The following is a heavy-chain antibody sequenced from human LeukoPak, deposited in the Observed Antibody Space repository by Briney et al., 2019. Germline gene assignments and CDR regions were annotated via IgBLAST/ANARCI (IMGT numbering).Heavy chain of an antibody. CDR3: ARTGYGWLQANFDY. Sequence: PGGSLRLSCAASGFTLNSYCTSGVPPAPGEGGEGVANIKQEGSEKYYVHSVRGRFTISRDNAKNSLYLQMNSLRAEDTAVYYCARTGYGWLQANFDYWGQGTLVTVSS. V-gene: IGHV3-7*01. J-gene: IGHJ4*02. CDR1: GFTLNSYC. D-gene: IGHD5-24*01. CDR2: IKQEGSEK.